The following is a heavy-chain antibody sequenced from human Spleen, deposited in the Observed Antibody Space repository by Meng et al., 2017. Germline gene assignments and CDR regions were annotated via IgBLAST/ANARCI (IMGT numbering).Heavy chain of an antibody. D-gene: IGHD2/OR15-2a*01. Sequence: GESLKISCAASGFTVSNNYMTWVRQAPGKGLEWVSVIYSGGTTYYADSVKGRFTISRDNSKNTVYLRMNSLRAEDTAVYYCARADYYFLSDYWGQGTRVTVSS. CDR1: GFTVSNNY. J-gene: IGHJ4*02. CDR3: ARADYYFLSDY. CDR2: IYSGGTT. V-gene: IGHV3-66*02.